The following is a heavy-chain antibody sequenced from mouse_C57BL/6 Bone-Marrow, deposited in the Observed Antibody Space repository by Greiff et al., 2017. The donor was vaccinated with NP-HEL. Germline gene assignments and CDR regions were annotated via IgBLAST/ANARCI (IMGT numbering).Heavy chain of an antibody. J-gene: IGHJ3*01. CDR2: IRNKANGYTT. D-gene: IGHD4-1*01. CDR3: ARDILGRGFAY. Sequence: EVMLVESGGGLVQPGGSLSLSCAASGFTFTDYYMSWVRQPPGKALEWLGFIRNKANGYTTEYSASVKGRFTISRDKSQSILYLLMNALRAEDSATYYCARDILGRGFAYWGQGTLVTVSA. V-gene: IGHV7-3*01. CDR1: GFTFTDYY.